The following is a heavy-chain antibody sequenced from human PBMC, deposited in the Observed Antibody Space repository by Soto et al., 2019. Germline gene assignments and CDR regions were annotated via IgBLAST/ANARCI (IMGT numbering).Heavy chain of an antibody. D-gene: IGHD3-3*01. CDR2: IVVGSGNT. V-gene: IGHV1-58*02. Sequence: ASVKVSCKASGFTFTSSAMQWVRQARGQRLEWIGWIVVGSGNTNYAQKFQERVTITRDMSTSTAYMELSSLRSEDTAVYYCAAVTSRRFLEWLPVDPWGQGTLVTVSS. J-gene: IGHJ5*02. CDR1: GFTFTSSA. CDR3: AAVTSRRFLEWLPVDP.